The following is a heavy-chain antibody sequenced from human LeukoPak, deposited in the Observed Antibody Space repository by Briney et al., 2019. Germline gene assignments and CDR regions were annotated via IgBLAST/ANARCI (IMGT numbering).Heavy chain of an antibody. Sequence: GGSLRLSCAASGFTFSSYWMSWVRQAPGKGLEWVANIKQDGSEKYYVDSVRGRFTISRDNAKNSLYLQMNSLRAGDTAVYYCARDRDGASFDPWGQGTLVTVSS. D-gene: IGHD3-10*01. CDR1: GFTFSSYW. V-gene: IGHV3-7*01. J-gene: IGHJ5*02. CDR2: IKQDGSEK. CDR3: ARDRDGASFDP.